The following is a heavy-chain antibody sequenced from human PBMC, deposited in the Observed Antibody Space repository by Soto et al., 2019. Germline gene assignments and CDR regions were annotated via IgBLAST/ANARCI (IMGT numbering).Heavy chain of an antibody. V-gene: IGHV1-69*02. CDR2: VNPIVGMS. CDR3: ATSYGSGSAHFDY. D-gene: IGHD3-10*01. Sequence: QVQLVQSGAEVKKPGSSVKVSCTASGGTFNSYTINWVRQAPGQGLEWVGRVNPIVGMSNSAQKFQGRVKITADKSSSKAYRDLTSLKSEDTAVYYCATSYGSGSAHFDYWGQGTLVTVSS. CDR1: GGTFNSYT. J-gene: IGHJ4*02.